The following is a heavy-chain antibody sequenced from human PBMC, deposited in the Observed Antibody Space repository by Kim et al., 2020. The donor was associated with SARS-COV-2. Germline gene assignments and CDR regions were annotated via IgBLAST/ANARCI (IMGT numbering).Heavy chain of an antibody. CDR3: ARDSSSRCWFDP. J-gene: IGHJ5*02. V-gene: IGHV3-33*01. Sequence: YYAASVKGPFTLSRDKSTNTLYLQMNSLRAEDTAVYYCARDSSSRCWFDPWGQGTLVTVSS. D-gene: IGHD6-13*01.